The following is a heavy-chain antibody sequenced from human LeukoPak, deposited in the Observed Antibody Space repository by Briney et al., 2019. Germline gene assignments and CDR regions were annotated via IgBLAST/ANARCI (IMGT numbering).Heavy chain of an antibody. CDR3: ARGYCSGGSCHLHWFDP. Sequence: SETPSLTCAVYGGSFSGYYWSWIRQPPGKGLEWIGEINHSGSTNYNPSLKSRVTISVDTSKNQFSLKLSSVTAADTAVYYCARGYCSGGSCHLHWFDPWGQGTLVTVSS. CDR2: INHSGST. J-gene: IGHJ5*02. V-gene: IGHV4-34*01. CDR1: GGSFSGYY. D-gene: IGHD2-15*01.